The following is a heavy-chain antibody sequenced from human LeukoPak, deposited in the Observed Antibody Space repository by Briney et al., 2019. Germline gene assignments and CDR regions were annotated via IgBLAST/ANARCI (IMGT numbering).Heavy chain of an antibody. J-gene: IGHJ4*02. CDR2: MDQDGSDK. CDR3: ARESTSERPGY. Sequence: GGSLRLSCTASGFTLSSYSMNWVRQAPGKGLEWVANMDQDGSDKNYVGSVTGRFTISRDDAKNSLYLQMNSLRAEDTAVYYCARESTSERPGYWGQGTLVTVSS. V-gene: IGHV3-7*01. D-gene: IGHD5/OR15-5a*01. CDR1: GFTLSSYS.